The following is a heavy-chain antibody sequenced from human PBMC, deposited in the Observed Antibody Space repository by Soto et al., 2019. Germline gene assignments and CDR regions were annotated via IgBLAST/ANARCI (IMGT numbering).Heavy chain of an antibody. J-gene: IGHJ4*02. D-gene: IGHD3-9*01. CDR2: ISAGGGSP. CDR3: SYDTFGDKDF. CDR1: GFIFNNYA. Sequence: PGGSLRLSCAASGFIFNNYAMSWVRQAPGKGLEWVSFISAGGGSPNYADSVKGRFTISRDNSKNMVYLQMNSLGVEDTALYYCSYDTFGDKDFWGQGTPVTVSS. V-gene: IGHV3-23*01.